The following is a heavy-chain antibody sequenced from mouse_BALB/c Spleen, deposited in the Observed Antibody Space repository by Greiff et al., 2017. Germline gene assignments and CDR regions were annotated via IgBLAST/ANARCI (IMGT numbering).Heavy chain of an antibody. Sequence: EVHLVESGPSLVKPSQTLSLTCSVTGDSITSGYWNWIRKFPGNKLEYMGYISYSGSTYYNPSLKSRISITRDTSKNQYYLQLNSVTTEDTATYYCARCGYGNYVGAMDYWGQGTSVTVSS. CDR1: GDSITSGY. J-gene: IGHJ4*01. D-gene: IGHD2-10*02. V-gene: IGHV3-8*02. CDR3: ARCGYGNYVGAMDY. CDR2: ISYSGST.